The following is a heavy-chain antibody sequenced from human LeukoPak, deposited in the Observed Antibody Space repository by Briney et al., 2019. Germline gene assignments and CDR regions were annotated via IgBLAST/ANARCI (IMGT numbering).Heavy chain of an antibody. Sequence: RASVKVSCKASGYTFTGYYMHWVRQAPGQGLEWMGWINPNSGGTNYAQKFQGRVTMTRDTSISTAYMEPSRLRSDDTAVYYCARDSYLTGATPFDYWGQGTLVTVSS. D-gene: IGHD3-9*01. J-gene: IGHJ4*02. CDR2: INPNSGGT. CDR1: GYTFTGYY. V-gene: IGHV1-2*02. CDR3: ARDSYLTGATPFDY.